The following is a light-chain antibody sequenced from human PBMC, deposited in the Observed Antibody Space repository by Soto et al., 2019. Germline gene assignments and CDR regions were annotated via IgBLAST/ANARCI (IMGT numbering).Light chain of an antibody. J-gene: IGKJ5*01. V-gene: IGKV1-39*01. CDR3: QQSYSPVIT. CDR2: AAS. CDR1: QSISSY. Sequence: DIQMTQSPSSLSASVGDRVTITCRASQSISSYLNWYQQKPGKAPKLLIYAASSLQSGVPSRFSGSGSGTDFTLTISSLQPDDFATYYCQQSYSPVITFGQGTRLESK.